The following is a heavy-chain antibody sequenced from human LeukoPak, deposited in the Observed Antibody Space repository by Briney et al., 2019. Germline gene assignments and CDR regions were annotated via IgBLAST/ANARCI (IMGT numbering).Heavy chain of an antibody. V-gene: IGHV4-59*12. CDR3: ARDRGSGAEYFQH. Sequence: SETLSLTCTVSGGSISSYYWSWIRQPPGKGLEWIGYIYYSGTTDYNPSLKSRVTISVDRSKNHFSLKLSSVTAADTAVYYCARDRGSGAEYFQHWGQGTLVIVSS. CDR1: GGSISSYY. J-gene: IGHJ1*01. CDR2: IYYSGTT. D-gene: IGHD6-19*01.